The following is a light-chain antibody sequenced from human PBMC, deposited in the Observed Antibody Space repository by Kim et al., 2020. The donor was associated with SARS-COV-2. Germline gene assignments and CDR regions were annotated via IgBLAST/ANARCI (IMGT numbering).Light chain of an antibody. V-gene: IGLV1-44*01. CDR3: ATWDDSLNAWV. CDR2: SSD. J-gene: IGLJ3*02. CDR1: SSTIGSRT. Sequence: GQRVTMSCSGSSSTIGSRTLYWYQQLPGTAPKLLINSSDQRPSGVPDRFSGSKSGTSASLAISGLQSEDEADYYCATWDDSLNAWVFGGGTQLTVL.